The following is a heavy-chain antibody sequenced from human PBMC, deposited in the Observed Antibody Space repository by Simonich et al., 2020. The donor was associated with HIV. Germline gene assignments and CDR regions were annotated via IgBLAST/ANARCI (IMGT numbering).Heavy chain of an antibody. D-gene: IGHD3-3*01. Sequence: QVQLQQWGAGLLKPSETLSLTCAVYGGSSSGYYWSWIRQPPGKGLEWIGEINHRWNTNYKSSLNSRATISVDKSKNQFSLKLSSVTAADTAIYYCARRDRELILYFDYWGQGNLVTVSS. CDR3: ARRDRELILYFDY. CDR2: INHRWNT. J-gene: IGHJ4*02. CDR1: GGSSSGYY. V-gene: IGHV4-34*01.